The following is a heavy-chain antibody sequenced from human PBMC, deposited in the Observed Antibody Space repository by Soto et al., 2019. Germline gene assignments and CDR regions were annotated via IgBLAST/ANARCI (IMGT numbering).Heavy chain of an antibody. CDR3: ARQRAWNDAFDF. D-gene: IGHD1-1*01. J-gene: IGHJ4*02. V-gene: IGHV5-51*01. CDR2: IYPQDSDT. Sequence: GASLKISCQGSGYSFSTYWISWVRQMPGKGLEWMGVIYPQDSDTRYSPSFQGQVTFSVDRSLSTAYLQWDSLKASDTATYYCARQRAWNDAFDFWGQGTLVTVSS. CDR1: GYSFSTYW.